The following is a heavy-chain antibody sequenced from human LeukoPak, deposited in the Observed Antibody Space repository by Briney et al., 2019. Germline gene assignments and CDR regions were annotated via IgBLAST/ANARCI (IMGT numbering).Heavy chain of an antibody. CDR2: IYTSGST. Sequence: SETLSLTCTVSGGSISSYYWSWIRQPAGKGLEWIGGIYTSGSTNYNPSLKSRVTMSVDTSKNQFSLKLSSVTAADTAVYYCARDRDDFRLGAAYYYYGMDVWGQGTTVTVSS. D-gene: IGHD3-3*01. CDR1: GGSISSYY. CDR3: ARDRDDFRLGAAYYYYGMDV. J-gene: IGHJ6*02. V-gene: IGHV4-4*07.